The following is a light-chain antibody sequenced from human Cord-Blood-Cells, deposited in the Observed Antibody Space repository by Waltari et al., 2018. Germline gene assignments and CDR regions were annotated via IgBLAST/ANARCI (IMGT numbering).Light chain of an antibody. CDR2: DVI. Sequence: QSALTQPASVSGSPGQSISIPCTGTSSDVGGYNYVSWYQQHTGKAPKRMIYDVIKRPSGVSHRFSGSKSGNTASLTISGLQAEDEADYYCSSSTSSSTVVFGGGTKLTVL. J-gene: IGLJ2*01. CDR3: SSSTSSSTVV. V-gene: IGLV2-14*01. CDR1: SSDVGGYNY.